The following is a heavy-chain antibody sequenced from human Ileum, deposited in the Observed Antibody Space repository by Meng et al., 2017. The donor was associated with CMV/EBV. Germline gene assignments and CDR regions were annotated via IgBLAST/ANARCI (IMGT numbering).Heavy chain of an antibody. D-gene: IGHD3-10*01. CDR2: IYTSGTT. V-gene: IGHV4-4*07. Sequence: VQLKGSGPGLVKTSETLSRTCYVSGGSISNYYWSWIRQPAGKGLEWIAHIYTSGTTNYNPSLKSRVTMSVDTSRNQFSLKLTSVTAADTAVYYCARNYGSGNWNFFHYWGQGTLVTVSS. J-gene: IGHJ4*02. CDR3: ARNYGSGNWNFFHY. CDR1: GGSISNYY.